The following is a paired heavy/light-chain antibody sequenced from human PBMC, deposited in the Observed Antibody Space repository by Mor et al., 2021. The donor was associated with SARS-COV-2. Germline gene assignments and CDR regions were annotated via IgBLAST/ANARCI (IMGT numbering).Heavy chain of an antibody. D-gene: IGHD6-13*01. V-gene: IGHV4-34*01. CDR3: AREQQQLGKGYDL. CDR2: VNHSGDT. Sequence: QVRLQQWGAGLLKPSETLSLTCGVYGASFSLYSWSWIRQPPGKGLEWIGEVNHSGDTNYTPSLKSRVTISVDMSKNQISLELTSVTAADTALYYCAREQQQLGKGYDLWGQGTLVSVSS. J-gene: IGHJ4*02. CDR1: GASFSLYS.
Light chain of an antibody. Sequence: SYELTQPPSVSVSPGQTARITCSGDALPKQYAFWYQQKPGQAPVLIISKDSERPSGIPERISGSGSGTTVTLTITGVQAEDEADYYCQSADSSGSYQVFGGGTKLTVL. CDR2: KDS. V-gene: IGLV3-25*03. CDR3: QSADSSGSYQV. J-gene: IGLJ3*02. CDR1: ALPKQY.